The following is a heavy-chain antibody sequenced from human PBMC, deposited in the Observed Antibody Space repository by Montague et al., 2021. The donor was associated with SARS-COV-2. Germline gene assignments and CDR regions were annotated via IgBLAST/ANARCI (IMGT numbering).Heavy chain of an antibody. Sequence: SETLSLTCAISGGSFSNYYWSWIRQPPGKGLEWIGEVNQSGTTIYSPPAKSGVTISEDKSKNQFYMRLNPVTAADTAVYYCARGRRPVVGPGAGPAGRAFDIWGQGTLVTVSS. CDR3: ARGRRPVVGPGAGPAGRAFDI. J-gene: IGHJ3*02. CDR2: VNQSGTT. CDR1: GGSFSNYY. V-gene: IGHV4-34*01. D-gene: IGHD2-15*01.